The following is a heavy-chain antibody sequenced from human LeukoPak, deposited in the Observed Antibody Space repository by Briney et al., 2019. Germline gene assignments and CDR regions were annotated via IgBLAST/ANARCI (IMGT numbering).Heavy chain of an antibody. CDR2: INPSGGST. CDR3: AREGVAAAGTPTFDY. Sequence: ASVKVSCKASGYTFTSYYMHWVRQAPGQGLEWMGIINPSGGSTSYAQKFQGRVTTTRDTSTSTVYMELSSLRSEDTAVYYCAREGVAAAGTPTFDYWGQGTLVTVSS. J-gene: IGHJ4*02. V-gene: IGHV1-46*01. D-gene: IGHD6-13*01. CDR1: GYTFTSYY.